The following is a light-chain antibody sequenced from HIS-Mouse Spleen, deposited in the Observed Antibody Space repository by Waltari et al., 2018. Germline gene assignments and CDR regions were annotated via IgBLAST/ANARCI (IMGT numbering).Light chain of an antibody. CDR3: CSYAGSSTWV. CDR2: ERS. Sequence: QSALTQPASVSGSPGQSITISCTATTSAVGRNNLISWYQQHPAKAPKLMIYERSKRPSGVSNRFSGSKSGNTASLTISGLQAEDEADYYCCSYAGSSTWVFGGGTKLTVL. V-gene: IGLV2-23*01. CDR1: TSAVGRNNL. J-gene: IGLJ3*02.